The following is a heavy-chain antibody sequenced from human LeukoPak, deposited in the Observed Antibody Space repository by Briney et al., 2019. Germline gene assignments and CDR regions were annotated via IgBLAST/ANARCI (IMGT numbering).Heavy chain of an antibody. J-gene: IGHJ4*02. CDR1: GGSISTYNW. Sequence: KPSETLSLTCAVSGGSISTYNWWSWVRQPPGKGLEWIGSIYHSGSTYYNPSLKSRVTISVDTSKNQFSLKLSSVTAADTAVYYCARGDYGSYYFDYWGQGTLVTVSS. CDR3: ARGDYGSYYFDY. D-gene: IGHD4-17*01. V-gene: IGHV4-4*02. CDR2: IYHSGST.